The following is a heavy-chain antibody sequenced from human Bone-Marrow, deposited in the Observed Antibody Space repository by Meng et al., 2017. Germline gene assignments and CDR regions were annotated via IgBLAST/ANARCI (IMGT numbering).Heavy chain of an antibody. J-gene: IGHJ4*02. CDR3: ARVGYCSGGSCYFRYFDY. V-gene: IGHV4-30-4*01. D-gene: IGHD2-15*01. Sequence: QVQLQESGPGLVKPSQTLSLTCTVSGGSISSADYYWSWIRQPPGKGLEYIGYIYYSGSTYYKPSLKSRVTMSVDTSKNQFSLKLNSVTAADTAVYYCARVGYCSGGSCYFRYFDYWGPGTLSPSP. CDR1: GGSISSADYY. CDR2: IYYSGST.